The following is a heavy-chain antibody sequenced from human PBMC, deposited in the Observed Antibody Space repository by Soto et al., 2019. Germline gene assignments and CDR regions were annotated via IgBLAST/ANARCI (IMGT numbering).Heavy chain of an antibody. V-gene: IGHV3-15*07. D-gene: IGHD3-22*01. CDR3: TTDSYGTMIVVRLYY. CDR1: GFTCSNDW. J-gene: IGHJ4*01. CDR2: IKSKTNGGTT. Sequence: ELQLVEAGGGLVKPGGSLRLSCAASGFTCSNDWINWVRQSPGKGLEWVGRIKSKTNGGTTDYAAPVKGRLAISRDDSKNLVYLQMNSLTSEETAVYYFTTDSYGTMIVVRLYYGGHGSLVTVPS.